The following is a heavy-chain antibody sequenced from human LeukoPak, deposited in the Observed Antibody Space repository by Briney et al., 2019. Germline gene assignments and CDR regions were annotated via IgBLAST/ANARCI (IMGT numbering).Heavy chain of an antibody. D-gene: IGHD6-13*01. Sequence: PSQTLSLTCTVSGGSVTSGNYYWNWIRQPAGKGLEWIGRIYTNGGASYNPSLKSRVTISIDASKNQFSLKLSSVTAADTAVYFCARHVYSSSWIYYYYYMDVWGKGTTVTVSS. CDR3: ARHVYSSSWIYYYYYMDV. CDR1: GGSVTSGNYY. V-gene: IGHV4-61*02. J-gene: IGHJ6*03. CDR2: IYTNGGA.